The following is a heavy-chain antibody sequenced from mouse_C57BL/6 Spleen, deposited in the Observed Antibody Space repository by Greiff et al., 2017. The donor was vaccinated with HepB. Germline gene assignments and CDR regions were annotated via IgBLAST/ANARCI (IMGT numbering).Heavy chain of an antibody. D-gene: IGHD2-2*01. CDR1: GYSFTSYY. J-gene: IGHJ2*01. CDR3: ARKGTMVTLYFDY. V-gene: IGHV1-66*01. Sequence: VMLVESGPELVKPGASVKISCKASGYSFTSYYIHWVKQRPGQGLEWIGWIYPGSGNTKYNEKFKGKATLTADTSSSTAYMQLSSLTSEDSAVYYCARKGTMVTLYFDYWGQGTTLTVSS. CDR2: IYPGSGNT.